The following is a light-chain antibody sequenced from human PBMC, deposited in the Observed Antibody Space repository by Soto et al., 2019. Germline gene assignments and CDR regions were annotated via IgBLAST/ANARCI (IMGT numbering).Light chain of an antibody. J-gene: IGLJ1*01. CDR3: SAYSAGSTLLV. CDR1: RTDIGGYNL. V-gene: IGLV2-14*01. CDR2: EVS. Sequence: QSVLTQPASVSGSPGQTITISCSGTRTDIGGYNLVSWYQQHPGKAPKLLIHEVSNRPSGISNRFNASKSDNMASLTISGLRAEDEADYYCSAYSAGSTLLVFGTGTKLTV.